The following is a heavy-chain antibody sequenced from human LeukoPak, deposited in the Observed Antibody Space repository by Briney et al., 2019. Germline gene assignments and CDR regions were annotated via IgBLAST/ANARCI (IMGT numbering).Heavy chain of an antibody. V-gene: IGHV1-2*02. CDR2: INPNSGGT. Sequence: ASVKVSCKASGYTFTGYYMHWVRQAPRQGLEWMGWINPNSGGTNYAQKFQGRVTMTRDTSISTAYMELSRLRSDDTAVYYCARRGDGYKPFDYWGQGTLVTVSS. J-gene: IGHJ4*02. CDR1: GYTFTGYY. CDR3: ARRGDGYKPFDY. D-gene: IGHD5-24*01.